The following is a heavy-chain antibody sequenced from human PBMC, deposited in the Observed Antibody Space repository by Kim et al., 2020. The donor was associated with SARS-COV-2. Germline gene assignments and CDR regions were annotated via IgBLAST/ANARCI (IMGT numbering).Heavy chain of an antibody. CDR2: IKQDGGET. CDR3: AAAGYYDSNGNYHDVAH. J-gene: IGHJ4*02. D-gene: IGHD3-22*01. CDR1: GFSFSAFW. Sequence: GGSLRLSCVASGFSFSAFWMSWVRQTPGKGLEWMANIKQDGGETYYVDSVKGRFTISRDNAKNSLYLQMNSLRAEDTAVYYCAAAGYYDSNGNYHDVAHWGQGTLVTVSS. V-gene: IGHV3-7*01.